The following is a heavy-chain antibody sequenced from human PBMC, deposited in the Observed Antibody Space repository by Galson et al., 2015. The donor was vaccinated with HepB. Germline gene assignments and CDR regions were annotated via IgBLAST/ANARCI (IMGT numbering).Heavy chain of an antibody. J-gene: IGHJ6*03. CDR1: GFTFSSYW. CDR2: INSNGSST. CDR3: ARQPPHLMGEVRHYYYYYMDV. V-gene: IGHV3-74*01. Sequence: SLRLSCAASGFTFSSYWMHWVRQAPGKGLVWVSRINSNGSSTSYADSVKGRFTISRDNAKNTLYLQMNSLRAEDTAVYYCARQPPHLMGEVRHYYYYYMDVWGKGTTVTVSS. D-gene: IGHD3-16*01.